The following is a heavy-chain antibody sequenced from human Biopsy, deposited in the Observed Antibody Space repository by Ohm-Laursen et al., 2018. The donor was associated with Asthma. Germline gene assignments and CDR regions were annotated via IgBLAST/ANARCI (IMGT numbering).Heavy chain of an antibody. J-gene: IGHJ1*01. CDR1: GFTFGNYW. V-gene: IGHV3-7*01. CDR3: ARTFHFWSPYHAEHYQL. Sequence: GSLRLSCAASGFTFGNYWMSWVRQVPGQGLEWVANIKHDGTEKNHVDSLKGRFTISRDNAKNSLYLQMNSLRAEDTAVYYCARTFHFWSPYHAEHYQLWGQGTLVTVPS. D-gene: IGHD3-3*02. CDR2: IKHDGTEK.